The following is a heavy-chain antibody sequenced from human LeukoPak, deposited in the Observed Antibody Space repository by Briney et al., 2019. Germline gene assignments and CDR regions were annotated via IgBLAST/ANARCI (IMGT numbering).Heavy chain of an antibody. CDR3: ARKGSGWHTLEY. CDR1: GGSISNSDYY. J-gene: IGHJ4*02. Sequence: SETLSLTCTVSGGSISNSDYYWGWIRQPPGKGLEWIGSIYYRGSAYYNPSLKSRVTISVDTSKNQLSLRLTSVTAADTAVYYCARKGSGWHTLEYWGQGTLVTVSS. CDR2: IYYRGSA. D-gene: IGHD6-19*01. V-gene: IGHV4-39*07.